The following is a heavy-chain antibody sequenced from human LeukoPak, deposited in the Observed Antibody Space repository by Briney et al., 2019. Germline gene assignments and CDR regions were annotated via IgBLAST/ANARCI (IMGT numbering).Heavy chain of an antibody. CDR3: ARAYVWGSYKLLPYYFDY. CDR2: ISAYNGNT. J-gene: IGHJ4*02. D-gene: IGHD3-16*01. CDR1: GYPFTIYG. Sequence: GASVKFSCKASGYPFTIYGISWVRQAPGQGLEWMGWISAYNGNTNYAQKLQGRVTMTTDTSTSTAYMELRSLRSDDTAVYYCARAYVWGSYKLLPYYFDYWGQGTLVTVSS. V-gene: IGHV1-18*01.